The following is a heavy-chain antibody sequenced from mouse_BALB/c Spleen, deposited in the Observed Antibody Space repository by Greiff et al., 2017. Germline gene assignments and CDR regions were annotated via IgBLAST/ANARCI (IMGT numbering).Heavy chain of an antibody. CDR3: AAYDYDSLYYAMDY. CDR2: ISSGSSTI. J-gene: IGHJ4*01. D-gene: IGHD2-4*01. V-gene: IGHV5-17*02. Sequence: EVKLMESGGGLVQPGGSRKLSCAASGFTFSSFGMHWVRQAPEKGLEWVAYISSGSSTIYYADTVKGRFTISRDNPKNTLFLQMTSLRSEDTAMYYCAAYDYDSLYYAMDYWGQGTSVTVSS. CDR1: GFTFSSFG.